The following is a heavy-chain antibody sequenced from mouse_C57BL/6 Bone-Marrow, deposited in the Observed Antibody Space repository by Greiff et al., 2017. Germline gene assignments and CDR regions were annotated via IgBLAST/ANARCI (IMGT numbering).Heavy chain of an antibody. CDR3: ARNAVVAHFDV. D-gene: IGHD1-1*01. Sequence: VQLQQSGAELARPGASVKLSCKASGYTFTSYGISWVKQRTGQGLEWIGEIYPRSGNPYYNEKFKGEATLTVDKSSRTAYMELRSLTSEDSAVYFCARNAVVAHFDVWGTGTTVTVSS. CDR1: GYTFTSYG. V-gene: IGHV1-81*01. J-gene: IGHJ1*03. CDR2: IYPRSGNP.